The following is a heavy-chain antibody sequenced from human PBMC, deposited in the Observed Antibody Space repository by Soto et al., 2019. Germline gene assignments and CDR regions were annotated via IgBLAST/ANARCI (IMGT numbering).Heavy chain of an antibody. Sequence: SETLSLTCAVYGGSFSGYYWSWIRQPPGKGLEWIGEINHSGSTNYNPSLKSRVTISVDTSKNQFSLKLSSVTAADTAVYYCARVSNLQLLIYYYYYMDVWGKGTTVTVSS. V-gene: IGHV4-34*01. D-gene: IGHD2-2*01. CDR2: INHSGST. CDR1: GGSFSGYY. J-gene: IGHJ6*03. CDR3: ARVSNLQLLIYYYYYMDV.